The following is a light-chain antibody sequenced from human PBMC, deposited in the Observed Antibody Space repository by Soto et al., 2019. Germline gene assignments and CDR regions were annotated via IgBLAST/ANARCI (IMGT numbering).Light chain of an antibody. CDR2: DVS. Sequence: QSALTQPAAVSGSPGQSIAISCTGTSSDVGSYNYVSWYQQYPGKAPKLMIHDVSNRPSGVSDRFSGSKSGNTASLTISGLQSEDEADYYCSSYASSSSYVFGSGTKVTVL. V-gene: IGLV2-14*01. J-gene: IGLJ1*01. CDR3: SSYASSSSYV. CDR1: SSDVGSYNY.